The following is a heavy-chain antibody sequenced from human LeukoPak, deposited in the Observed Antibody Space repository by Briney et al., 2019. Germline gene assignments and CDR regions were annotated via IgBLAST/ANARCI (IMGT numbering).Heavy chain of an antibody. V-gene: IGHV4-39*01. CDR1: GGSIRGSSDY. CDR2: VYYSGST. D-gene: IGHD1-26*01. Sequence: SETLSLTCTVSGGSIRGSSDYWGWLRQSPGKGLEWIVSVYYSGSTYYNPSLKSRVSISVDTSKNQFHLRLTSVTAADTAVYYCARNESVLGTTGLNDFFDDWGQGTLVTVSS. J-gene: IGHJ4*02. CDR3: ARNESVLGTTGLNDFFDD.